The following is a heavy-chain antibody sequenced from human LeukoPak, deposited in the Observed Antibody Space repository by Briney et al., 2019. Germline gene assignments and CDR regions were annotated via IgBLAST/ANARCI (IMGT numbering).Heavy chain of an antibody. D-gene: IGHD1-26*01. J-gene: IGHJ6*03. CDR2: INPNSGNT. CDR3: ARAHETPRSDYYYMDV. CDR1: GYTFTGYY. Sequence: ASVKVSCKASGYTFTGYYMHWVRQAPGQGLEWMGWINPNSGNTNYAQKLQGRVTMTTDTSTSTAYMELRSLRSDDTAVYYCARAHETPRSDYYYMDVWGKGTTVTVSS. V-gene: IGHV1-18*04.